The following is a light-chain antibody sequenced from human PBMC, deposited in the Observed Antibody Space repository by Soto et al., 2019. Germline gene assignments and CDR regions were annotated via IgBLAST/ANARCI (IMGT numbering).Light chain of an antibody. CDR2: GVS. J-gene: IGKJ5*01. CDR1: QSVSSN. Sequence: EIVMTQSPATLSVSPGERATLSCRASQSVSSNLAWYQQKPGQAPRLLIYGVSTRATGIPARFSGSGSGTEFTLTISSLQSEDSAVYYCQQYNNWPPTFGQGTRLEIK. CDR3: QQYNNWPPT. V-gene: IGKV3-15*01.